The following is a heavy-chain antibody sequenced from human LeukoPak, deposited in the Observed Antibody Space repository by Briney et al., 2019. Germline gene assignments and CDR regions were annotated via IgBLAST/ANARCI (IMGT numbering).Heavy chain of an antibody. CDR1: GFTVSSNY. D-gene: IGHD3-10*01. Sequence: GGSLRLSCAASGFTVSSNYMSWVRQAPGKGLEWVSVIYSGGSTYYAHSVKGRFTISRDNSKNTLYLQMNSLRAEDTAVYYCARDLELYGSGSAYYMDVWGKGTTVTVSS. CDR2: IYSGGST. CDR3: ARDLELYGSGSAYYMDV. V-gene: IGHV3-53*01. J-gene: IGHJ6*03.